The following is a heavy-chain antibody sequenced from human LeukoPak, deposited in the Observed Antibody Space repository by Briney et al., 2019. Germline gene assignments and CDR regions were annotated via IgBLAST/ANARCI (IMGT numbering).Heavy chain of an antibody. CDR2: ISGSGGST. CDR1: GFTFSSYW. J-gene: IGHJ4*02. CDR3: AKDWRYYYDSSGYFDY. Sequence: GGSLRLSCAASGFTFSSYWMSWVRQAPGRGLEWVSAISGSGGSTNYADSVKGRFTIARDNSKNTLYLQMNSLRAEDTAIYYCAKDWRYYYDSSGYFDYWGQGTLVTVSS. V-gene: IGHV3-23*01. D-gene: IGHD3-22*01.